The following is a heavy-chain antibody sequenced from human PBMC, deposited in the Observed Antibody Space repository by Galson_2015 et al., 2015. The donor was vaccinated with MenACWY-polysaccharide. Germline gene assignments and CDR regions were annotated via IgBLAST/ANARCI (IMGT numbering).Heavy chain of an antibody. CDR1: GGSISSSSYY. Sequence: SETLSLTCTVSGGSISSSSYYWGWIRQPPGKGLEWIGSIYYSGSTYYNPSLKSRVTISVDTSKNQFSLKLSSVTAADTAVYYCARGFRDQLLYRYYYYYGMDVWGQGTPVTVAS. J-gene: IGHJ6*02. V-gene: IGHV4-39*07. CDR2: IYYSGST. D-gene: IGHD2-2*02. CDR3: ARGFRDQLLYRYYYYYGMDV.